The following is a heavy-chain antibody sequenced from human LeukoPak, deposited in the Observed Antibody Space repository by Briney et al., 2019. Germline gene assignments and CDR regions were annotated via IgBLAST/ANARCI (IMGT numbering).Heavy chain of an antibody. V-gene: IGHV3-30*18. D-gene: IGHD3-3*01. CDR3: AKPRGGYYFDY. CDR2: ISHDGGNK. CDR1: GFTFSVYG. J-gene: IGHJ4*02. Sequence: GTSLRLSCAASGFTFSVYGMHWVRQGPGKGLEWVALISHDGGNKNYTDSVKGRFTISRDNSKNTVYLQMNSLRPEDAAVYYCAKPRGGYYFDYWGQGTLVTVSS.